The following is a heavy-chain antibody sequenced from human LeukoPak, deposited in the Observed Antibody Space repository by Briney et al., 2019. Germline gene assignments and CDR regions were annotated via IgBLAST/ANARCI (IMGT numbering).Heavy chain of an antibody. CDR2: IYYSGST. J-gene: IGHJ4*02. V-gene: IGHV4-39*07. Sequence: SETLSLTCTVSGGSISSSSYYWGWIRQPPGKGLEWIGSIYYSGSTYYNPSLKSRVTISVDTSKNQFSLKLSSVTAADTAVYYCARDFGSSSWYVDHNFDYWGQGTLVTVSS. CDR3: ARDFGSSSWYVDHNFDY. D-gene: IGHD6-13*01. CDR1: GGSISSSSYY.